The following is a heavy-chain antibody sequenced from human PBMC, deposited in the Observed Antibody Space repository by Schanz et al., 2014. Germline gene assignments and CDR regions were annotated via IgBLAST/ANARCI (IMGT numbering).Heavy chain of an antibody. V-gene: IGHV3-33*08. Sequence: QVQLVESGGGLVQPGGSLKLSCAASGLIFSNYVMSWVRQAPGKGLEWVAILWHDGSKKYYADSVKGRFTVSRDNSKNTLYLQLNSLRAEDTAVYYCARDFHGYGPHLDYWGQGSLVTVSS. CDR1: GLIFSNYV. CDR2: LWHDGSKK. CDR3: ARDFHGYGPHLDY. D-gene: IGHD5-12*01. J-gene: IGHJ4*02.